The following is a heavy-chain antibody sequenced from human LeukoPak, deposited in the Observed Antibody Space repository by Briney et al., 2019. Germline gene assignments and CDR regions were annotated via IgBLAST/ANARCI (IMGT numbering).Heavy chain of an antibody. Sequence: GGSLRLSCAASGFTVSSNYMSWVRQAPGKGLEWVSVIYSGGSTYYADSVKGRFTISRDNSKNTLYLQMNSLRAEDTAVYYCAREGGDQGYYFDYWAREPWSPSPQ. CDR1: GFTVSSNY. CDR2: IYSGGST. CDR3: AREGGDQGYYFDY. V-gene: IGHV3-66*01. D-gene: IGHD2-21*02. J-gene: IGHJ4*02.